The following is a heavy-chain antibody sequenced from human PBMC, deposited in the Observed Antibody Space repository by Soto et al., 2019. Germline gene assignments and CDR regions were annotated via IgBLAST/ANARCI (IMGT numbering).Heavy chain of an antibody. Sequence: WGSLLLSCAASGFTFSNAWMSWVRQAPGKGLEWVGRIKSKTDGGTTDYAAPVKGRFTISRDDSKNTLYLQMNSLKTEDTAVYYCTTDLGLGIAARDDIWGQGTMVTVSS. D-gene: IGHD6-6*01. V-gene: IGHV3-15*01. CDR2: IKSKTDGGTT. CDR1: GFTFSNAW. J-gene: IGHJ3*02. CDR3: TTDLGLGIAARDDI.